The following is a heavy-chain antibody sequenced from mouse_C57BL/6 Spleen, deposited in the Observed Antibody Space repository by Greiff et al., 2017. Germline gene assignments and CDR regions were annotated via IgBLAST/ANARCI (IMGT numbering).Heavy chain of an antibody. CDR2: IYPGNSDT. CDR3: TRGNYGSSSWFAD. CDR1: GYTFTSYW. D-gene: IGHD1-1*01. Sequence: EVKLVESGTVLARPGASVKMSCKTSGYTFTSYWMHWVKQRPGQGLEWIGAIYPGNSDTSYNQKFKGKAKLTAVTSASTAYMELSSLTNEDSAVYYCTRGNYGSSSWFADWGQGTLVTVSA. V-gene: IGHV1-5*01. J-gene: IGHJ3*01.